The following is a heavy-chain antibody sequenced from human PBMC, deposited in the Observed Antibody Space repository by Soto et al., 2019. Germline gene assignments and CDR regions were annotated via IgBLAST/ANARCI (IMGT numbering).Heavy chain of an antibody. V-gene: IGHV3-23*01. J-gene: IGHJ2*01. Sequence: EVQLLESGGGLVQPGGSLRLSCAASGFTFSSHAMSWVRQAPGKGLEWVSGIRGSGGSNYYADSVKVRCTISRDNSKTSRYLQMNSLGAEDTAVYTCAKDHYYDSSGCRARNGYFDLWGRGTMVTVSS. D-gene: IGHD3-22*01. CDR2: IRGSGGSN. CDR1: GFTFSSHA. CDR3: AKDHYYDSSGCRARNGYFDL.